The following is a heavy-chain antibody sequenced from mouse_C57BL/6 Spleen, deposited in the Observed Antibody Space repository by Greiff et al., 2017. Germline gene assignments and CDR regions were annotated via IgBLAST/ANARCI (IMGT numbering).Heavy chain of an antibody. J-gene: IGHJ3*01. CDR2: INPSASET. V-gene: IGHV1-61*01. D-gene: IGHD3-3*01. CDR1: GYTFTSYW. CDR3: AREELGGYWFAY. Sequence: QVQLQQPGAELVKPGSSVKLSCKASGYTFTSYWMQWVKQRSGQGLEWIGEINPSASETNYNQKFKGKATLTVDKSSSTAYMQLKSLTSEDSAVYYCAREELGGYWFAYWGQGTPVTVSA.